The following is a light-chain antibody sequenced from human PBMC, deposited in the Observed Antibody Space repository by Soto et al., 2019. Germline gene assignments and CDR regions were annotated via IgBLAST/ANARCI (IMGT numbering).Light chain of an antibody. CDR1: QSVRSNS. Sequence: EIVLTQSPGTLSLSPGERATLSCRASQSVRSNSLAWDQQKPGQAPSLLIYGASTRATGIPDRFSGSGSGTEFTLTITRLEPEDFAVYYCQQYGRSPPTFGGGTNMEIK. CDR2: GAS. J-gene: IGKJ4*01. CDR3: QQYGRSPPT. V-gene: IGKV3-20*01.